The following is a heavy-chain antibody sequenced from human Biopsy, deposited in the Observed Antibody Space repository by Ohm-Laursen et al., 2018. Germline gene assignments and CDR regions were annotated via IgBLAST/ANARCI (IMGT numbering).Heavy chain of an antibody. CDR3: ARARGSGRLRYHFDY. J-gene: IGHJ4*02. V-gene: IGHV3-9*01. D-gene: IGHD1-26*01. Sequence: SLRLSCTASGFTFDDYAMHWVRQAPGKGLEWASAISWNSGSIDYADSVMGRFTISRDNGKNSLYLQMNSLRAEDTAVYYCARARGSGRLRYHFDYWGQGTLVTVSS. CDR1: GFTFDDYA. CDR2: ISWNSGSI.